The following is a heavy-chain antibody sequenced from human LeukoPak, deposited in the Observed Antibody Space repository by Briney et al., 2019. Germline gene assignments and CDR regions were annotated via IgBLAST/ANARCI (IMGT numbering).Heavy chain of an antibody. CDR1: GYSFTGYY. CDR2: ISPNSGDT. J-gene: IGHJ4*02. CDR3: ASGLNSRSSSC. V-gene: IGHV1-2*02. Sequence: APVKVSCKASGYSFTGYYMHWVRQAPGQGLEWMGRISPNSGDTNYAQKFQGRVTMTTDTTISTAYMELSRLRSDDTAAYYCASGLNSRSSSCWGQGTRVTVSS. D-gene: IGHD6-13*01.